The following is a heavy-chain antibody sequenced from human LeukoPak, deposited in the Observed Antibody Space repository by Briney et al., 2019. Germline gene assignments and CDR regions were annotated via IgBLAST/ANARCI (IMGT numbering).Heavy chain of an antibody. CDR1: AFTFSSYW. CDR2: IKQDGSEK. V-gene: IGHV3-7*01. J-gene: IGHJ5*02. D-gene: IGHD3-22*01. Sequence: PGGSLRLSCAASAFTFSSYWMSWVRQAAGKGLEWVANIKQDGSEKYYVDSVKGRFTISRDNAKNSLCLQMNSLRAEDTAVYYCSRDQYDSSGYFQFDPSAQGTLVTVSS. CDR3: SRDQYDSSGYFQFDP.